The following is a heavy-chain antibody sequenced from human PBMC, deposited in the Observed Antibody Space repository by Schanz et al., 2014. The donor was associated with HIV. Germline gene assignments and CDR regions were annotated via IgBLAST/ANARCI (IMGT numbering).Heavy chain of an antibody. CDR1: GFTFNDYY. CDR3: ARGEDDISGPDGMDV. Sequence: QVQLVESGGCLVKPGGSLRLSCAASGFTFNDYYMTWIRQAPGKGLEWVSFISSSGTTIYYADSVKGRFTISRDNAKNSLYLQMNSLRAEDTAVYYCARGEDDISGPDGMDVWGQGTTVTVSS. V-gene: IGHV3-11*01. CDR2: ISSSGTTI. J-gene: IGHJ6*02. D-gene: IGHD3-22*01.